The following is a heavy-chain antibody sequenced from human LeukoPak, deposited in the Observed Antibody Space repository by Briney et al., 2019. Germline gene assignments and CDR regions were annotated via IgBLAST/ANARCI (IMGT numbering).Heavy chain of an antibody. CDR1: GYTFTSYY. V-gene: IGHV1-46*01. CDR3: ARDPGEMATTPNFDY. J-gene: IGHJ4*02. Sequence: ASVKVSCKSSGYTFTSYYMHWVRQAPGQGLEWMGIINPSGGSTSYAQKFQGRVTMTRDMSTSTVYMELSSLRSEDTAVYYCARDPGEMATTPNFDYWGQGTLVTVSS. CDR2: INPSGGST. D-gene: IGHD5-24*01.